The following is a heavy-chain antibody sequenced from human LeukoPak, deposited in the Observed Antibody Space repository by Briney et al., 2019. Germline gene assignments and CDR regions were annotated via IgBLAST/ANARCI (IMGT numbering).Heavy chain of an antibody. CDR3: ARDPSKTTVTTAGASYYMDV. V-gene: IGHV1-46*01. CDR1: GYTFTSYY. Sequence: ASVKVSCEASGYTFTSYYMHWVRQAPGQGLEWMGIINPSGGSTSYAQKFQGRVTMTRDMSTSTVYMELSSLRSEDTAVYYCARDPSKTTVTTAGASYYMDVWGKGTTVTVSS. J-gene: IGHJ6*03. D-gene: IGHD4-17*01. CDR2: INPSGGST.